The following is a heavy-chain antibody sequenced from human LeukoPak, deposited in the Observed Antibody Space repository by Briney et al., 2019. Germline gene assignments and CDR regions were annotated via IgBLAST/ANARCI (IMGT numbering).Heavy chain of an antibody. CDR2: TYYRSKWYS. Sequence: SQTLSLTCAISGDSVSSDSAAWNWIRQSPSRGLEWLGRTYYRSKWYSYYAPSVKSRITINPDTSKNQFSLQLKSVTPEDTAVYYCARMVGLVSDYWGQGTLVTVSS. CDR3: ARMVGLVSDY. J-gene: IGHJ4*02. CDR1: GDSVSSDSAA. V-gene: IGHV6-1*01. D-gene: IGHD3-10*01.